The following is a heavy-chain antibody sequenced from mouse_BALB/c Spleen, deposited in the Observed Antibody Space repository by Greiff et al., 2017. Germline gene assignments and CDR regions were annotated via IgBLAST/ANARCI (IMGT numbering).Heavy chain of an antibody. Sequence: VQGVESGAELVRPGSSVKISCKASGYAFSSYWLNWVKQRPGQGLEWIGQIYPGDGDTNYNGKFKGKATLTADKSSSTAYMQRSSLTSEDSAVFFCARSGYDLYYAMDYWGQGTSVAVSS. J-gene: IGHJ4*01. CDR1: GYAFSSYW. CDR2: IYPGDGDT. V-gene: IGHV1-80*01. CDR3: ARSGYDLYYAMDY. D-gene: IGHD2-3*01.